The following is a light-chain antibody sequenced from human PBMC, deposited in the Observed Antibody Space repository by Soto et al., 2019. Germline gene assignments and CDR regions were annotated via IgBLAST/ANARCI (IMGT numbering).Light chain of an antibody. CDR2: DVT. J-gene: IGLJ1*01. CDR1: GSDVGDYDF. V-gene: IGLV2-11*01. Sequence: QSALTQPRSVSGSPGQSVTISCTGTGSDVGDYDFVSWYQQYPGEAPRVMIYDVTKRPSGFPDRFSASKSGNTASLTISGLQAEDEADYYCCSYAGSYTRYVVGSGTKLTVL. CDR3: CSYAGSYTRYV.